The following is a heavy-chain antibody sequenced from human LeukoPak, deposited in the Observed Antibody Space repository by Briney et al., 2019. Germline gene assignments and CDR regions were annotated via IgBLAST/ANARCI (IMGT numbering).Heavy chain of an antibody. CDR2: ISSSGSTI. J-gene: IGHJ5*02. V-gene: IGHV3-11*04. CDR3: ARDVLGYCSSTSCYHGWFDP. CDR1: GFTFSDYY. D-gene: IGHD2-2*01. Sequence: PGGSLRLSCAASGFTFSDYYMSWIRQAPGKGLEWVSYISSSGSTIYYADSVKGRFTTPRDNAKNSLYLQMNSLRAEDTAVYYCARDVLGYCSSTSCYHGWFDPWGQGTLVTVSS.